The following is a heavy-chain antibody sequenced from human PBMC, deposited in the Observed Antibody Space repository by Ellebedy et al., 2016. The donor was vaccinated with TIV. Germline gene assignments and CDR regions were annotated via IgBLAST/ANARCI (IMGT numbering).Heavy chain of an antibody. J-gene: IGHJ4*02. V-gene: IGHV3-74*01. CDR2: INSDGSST. CDR3: ARDGGGYRYGPGGH. CDR1: GFTFRSYW. D-gene: IGHD5-18*01. Sequence: GGSLRLSXVVSGFTFRSYWMHWVRQAPGKGLVWVSRINSDGSSTNYADSVKGRFTISRDNAKNTLYLQMNSLRPEDTAVYYCARDGGGYRYGPGGHWGQGTLVTVSS.